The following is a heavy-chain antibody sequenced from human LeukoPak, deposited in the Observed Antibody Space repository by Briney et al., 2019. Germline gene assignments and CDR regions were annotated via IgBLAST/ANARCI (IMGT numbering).Heavy chain of an antibody. V-gene: IGHV4-39*02. D-gene: IGHD2-8*02. CDR1: GGSINFYTYY. CDR2: LYYSGTT. J-gene: IGHJ5*02. CDR3: ATGAYYTWFDP. Sequence: SETLSLTCTVSGGSINFYTYYWGWIRQPPGKGLEYIGSLYYSGTTYYNPSLKSRVTISVDPSKTHFSLKLSSVTAADTAVYYCATGAYYTWFDPWGQGTLVTVSS.